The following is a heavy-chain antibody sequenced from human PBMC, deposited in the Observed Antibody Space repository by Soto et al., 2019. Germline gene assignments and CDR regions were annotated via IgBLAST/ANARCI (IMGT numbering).Heavy chain of an antibody. D-gene: IGHD6-13*01. J-gene: IGHJ4*02. Sequence: GGSLRLSCAASGFTFSSYSMNWVRQSPGKGLEWVSSITSGGNYIYYADSVKGRFTISRDNAKNSLYLQMNSLRAEDTAVYYCARELYQQLPLDYWGQGTLVTVSS. CDR3: ARELYQQLPLDY. CDR2: ITSGGNYI. V-gene: IGHV3-21*01. CDR1: GFTFSSYS.